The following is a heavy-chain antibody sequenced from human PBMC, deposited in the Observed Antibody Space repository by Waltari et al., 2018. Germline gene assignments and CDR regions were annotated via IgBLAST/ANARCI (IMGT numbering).Heavy chain of an antibody. J-gene: IGHJ5*02. CDR2: IKEDGSEK. D-gene: IGHD3-10*01. Sequence: EVQVVESGGGLVQPGGSLRLSCVASGFTFSTFWMSWVRQAPGKGLEWVANIKEDGSEKNYVDSVKGRFTISRDNAENSLYLQMNSLRVEDTAVYHCARGGQRFNPWGQGTLVTVSS. CDR3: ARGGQRFNP. V-gene: IGHV3-7*01. CDR1: GFTFSTFW.